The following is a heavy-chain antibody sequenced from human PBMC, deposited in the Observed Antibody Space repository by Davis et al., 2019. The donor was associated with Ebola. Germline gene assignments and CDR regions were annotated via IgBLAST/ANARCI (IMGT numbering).Heavy chain of an antibody. CDR1: GFTFSSYG. Sequence: GGSLRLSCAASGFTFSSYGMHWVRQAPGKGLEWVGFIRSKAYGGTTEYAASVKGRFTISRDDSKSIAYLQMNSLKTEDTAVYYCTRGGYDFWSGYYTPRSYYYGIDVWGKGTTVTVSS. CDR2: IRSKAYGGTT. J-gene: IGHJ6*04. CDR3: TRGGYDFWSGYYTPRSYYYGIDV. D-gene: IGHD3-3*01. V-gene: IGHV3-49*04.